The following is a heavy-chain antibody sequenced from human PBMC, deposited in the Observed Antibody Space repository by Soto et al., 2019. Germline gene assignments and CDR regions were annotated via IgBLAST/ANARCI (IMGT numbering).Heavy chain of an antibody. V-gene: IGHV3-23*01. CDR3: AKHLRGSSLNPDY. Sequence: GGSLRLSCAASGFNLGRYWMHWVRQAPGKGLVWVSRISGSGGSTYYADSVKGRFTISRDNSKNTLYLQMNSLRAEDTAVYYCAKHLRGSSLNPDYWGQGTLVTVSS. D-gene: IGHD6-13*01. J-gene: IGHJ4*02. CDR2: ISGSGGST. CDR1: GFNLGRYW.